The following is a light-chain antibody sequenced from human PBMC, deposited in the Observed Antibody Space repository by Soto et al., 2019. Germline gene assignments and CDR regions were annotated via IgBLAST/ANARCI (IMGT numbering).Light chain of an antibody. V-gene: IGKV2-30*02. Sequence: DVVMTQSPLSLPVTLGQPASISCRSSYSLIHSDGDTYLNWFQQRPGQSPRRLIYEVSNRDSGVPYRFSGSGSGTDFTLKISRVEAEDVGIYYFMQGTHWPWTFGQGTEVEIK. CDR3: MQGTHWPWT. CDR2: EVS. J-gene: IGKJ1*01. CDR1: YSLIHSDGDTY.